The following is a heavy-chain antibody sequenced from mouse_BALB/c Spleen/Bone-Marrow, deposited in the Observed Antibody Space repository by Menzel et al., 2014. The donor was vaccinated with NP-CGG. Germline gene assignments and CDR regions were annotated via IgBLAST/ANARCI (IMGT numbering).Heavy chain of an antibody. Sequence: VVKTGASVKISCKASGYSFTGYYMHWVKQSHGKSLEWIGYISCYNGATSYNQKFKGKATFTVATSSSTAYMQFNSLTSEDSAVYYCARGGMITSQAWFAYWGQGTLVTVSA. D-gene: IGHD2-4*01. CDR1: GYSFTGYY. CDR3: ARGGMITSQAWFAY. J-gene: IGHJ3*01. CDR2: ISCYNGAT. V-gene: IGHV1S34*01.